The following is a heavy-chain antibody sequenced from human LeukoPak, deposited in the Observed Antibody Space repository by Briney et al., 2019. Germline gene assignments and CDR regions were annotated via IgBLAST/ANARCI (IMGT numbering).Heavy chain of an antibody. J-gene: IGHJ3*02. CDR3: ARGPSIAARYDAFDI. Sequence: AGGSLRLSCAASEFTFTSYELNWVRQAPGKGLEWVSYISSSGNTISSADSVKGRFTISRDHARNSLYLQVISLRAEDTAVYYCARGPSIAARYDAFDIWGQGTMVTVSS. D-gene: IGHD6-6*01. CDR1: EFTFTSYE. V-gene: IGHV3-48*03. CDR2: ISSSGNTI.